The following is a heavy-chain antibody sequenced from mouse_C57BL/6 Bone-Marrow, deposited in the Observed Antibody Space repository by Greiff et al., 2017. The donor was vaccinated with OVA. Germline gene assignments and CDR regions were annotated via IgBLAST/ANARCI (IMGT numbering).Heavy chain of an antibody. D-gene: IGHD2-5*01. J-gene: IGHJ1*03. CDR2: IYPSDSDT. CDR3: AIQYPSSNYVDWYFDV. Sequence: QVQLQQSGAELVKPGASVKVSCKASGYTFTSYWMHWVKQRPGQGLEWIGRIYPSDSDTNYNQKFKGKATLTVDKSSSTAYMQLSSLTSEDAAVYYYAIQYPSSNYVDWYFDVWGTGTTVTVSS. CDR1: GYTFTSYW. V-gene: IGHV1-74*01.